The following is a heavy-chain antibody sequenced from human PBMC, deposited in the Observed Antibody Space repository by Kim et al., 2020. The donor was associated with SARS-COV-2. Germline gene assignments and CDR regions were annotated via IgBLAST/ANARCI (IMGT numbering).Heavy chain of an antibody. D-gene: IGHD7-27*01. CDR3: AKDGEANWGSSGYGMDV. Sequence: GGSLRLSCAASGFTFSSYGMHWVRQAPGKGLEWVAVISYDGSNKYYADSVKGRFTISRDNSKNTLYLQMNSLRAEDTAVYYCAKDGEANWGSSGYGMDVWGQGTTVTVSS. CDR2: ISYDGSNK. J-gene: IGHJ6*02. V-gene: IGHV3-30*18. CDR1: GFTFSSYG.